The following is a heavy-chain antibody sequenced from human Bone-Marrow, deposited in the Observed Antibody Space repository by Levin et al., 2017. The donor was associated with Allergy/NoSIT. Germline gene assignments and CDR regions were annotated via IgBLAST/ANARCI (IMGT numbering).Heavy chain of an antibody. D-gene: IGHD3-16*01. CDR2: IVPMYGLA. CDR3: ARELNYDNEMSGAFDV. Sequence: KISCKTSGGTFSSQTINWVRQAPGQGLEWMGRIVPMYGLANTAQKFQGRVTITADKSTGTVYVDLSSLRYDDTSVYYCARELNYDNEMSGAFDVWGQGTLVSVSS. CDR1: GGTFSSQT. V-gene: IGHV1-69*04. J-gene: IGHJ3*01.